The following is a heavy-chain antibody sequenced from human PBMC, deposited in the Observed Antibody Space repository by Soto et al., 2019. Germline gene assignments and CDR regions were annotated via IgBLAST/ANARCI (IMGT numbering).Heavy chain of an antibody. CDR2: ISYSGHT. J-gene: IGHJ6*02. V-gene: IGHV4-59*08. D-gene: IGHD1-7*01. Sequence: QVRLQESGPGLVKPSETLSLTCTVSGGSITSITNHYCSWIRQPPGKGLEWIGYISYSGHTSYNRSRKSPVIRSLDTCKTQVSRNPASVTAAATAVYYCATQGFGTLHGLVDVWGQGTTVTVSS. CDR1: GGSITSITNHY. CDR3: ATQGFGTLHGLVDV.